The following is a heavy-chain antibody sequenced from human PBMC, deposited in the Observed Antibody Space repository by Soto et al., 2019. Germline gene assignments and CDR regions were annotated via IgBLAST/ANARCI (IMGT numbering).Heavy chain of an antibody. CDR1: GYTFTSYG. D-gene: IGHD1-26*01. CDR2: ISAYNGNT. J-gene: IGHJ3*02. CDR3: ARDRIVGATVTDDAFDI. V-gene: IGHV1-18*01. Sequence: QVQLVQSGAEVKKPGASVKVSCKASGYTFTSYGISWVRQAPGQGLEWMGWISAYNGNTNYAQKLQGRVTMTTDTSTNTAYMELRSLRSDDTAVYYCARDRIVGATVTDDAFDIWGQGTMVTVSS.